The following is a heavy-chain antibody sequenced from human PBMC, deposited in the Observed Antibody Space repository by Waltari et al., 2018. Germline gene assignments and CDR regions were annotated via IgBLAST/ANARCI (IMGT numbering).Heavy chain of an antibody. D-gene: IGHD5-12*01. J-gene: IGHJ6*02. V-gene: IGHV1-69*02. CDR2: IIPILGIA. CDR1: GGTFSSYT. Sequence: QVQLVQSGAAVKKPGSSVKVSCKASGGTFSSYTISWVRQAPGQGLEWKGRIIPILGIANYAQKFQGRVTITAEKSTSTAYMGVGSLRSEDTAVYYCARRGNSGYEAYYCYGMDVWGQGTTVTVSS. CDR3: ARRGNSGYEAYYCYGMDV.